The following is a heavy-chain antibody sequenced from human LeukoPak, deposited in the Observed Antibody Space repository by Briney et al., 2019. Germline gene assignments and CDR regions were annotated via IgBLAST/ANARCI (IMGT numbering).Heavy chain of an antibody. CDR1: GYTFTSYG. V-gene: IGHV1-18*01. CDR3: QKAANDILTGYFDY. J-gene: IGHJ4*02. D-gene: IGHD3-9*01. CDR2: ISAYNGNT. Sequence: ASVKVSCKASGYTFTSYGISWVRQAPGQGLEWMGWISAYNGNTNYAQKLQGRVTMTTDTSTSTAYMELRSLRSDDTAVYYWQKAANDILTGYFDYWGQGTLVTVSS.